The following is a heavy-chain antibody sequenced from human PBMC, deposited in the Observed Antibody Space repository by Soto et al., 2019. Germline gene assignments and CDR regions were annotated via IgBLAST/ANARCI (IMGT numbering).Heavy chain of an antibody. V-gene: IGHV4-34*01. J-gene: IGHJ4*02. Sequence: EXRSLTCAGYGGSFSGYYCSWIRQPPGKGLEWIGEINHSGSTNYNPSLKSRVTISVDTSKNQFSLKLSSVTAAETAVYYCARVLVSEVSIYFDYWGQGTLVTVSS. CDR2: INHSGST. CDR1: GGSFSGYY. CDR3: ARVLVSEVSIYFDY. D-gene: IGHD3-10*01.